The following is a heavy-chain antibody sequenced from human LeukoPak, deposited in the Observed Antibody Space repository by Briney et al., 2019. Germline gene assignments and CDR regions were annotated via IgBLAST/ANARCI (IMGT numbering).Heavy chain of an antibody. V-gene: IGHV3-30*02. CDR3: ARDGETVGGYYYYGMDV. J-gene: IGHJ6*02. CDR2: IRYDGSNK. Sequence: GGSLRLSCAASGFTFSSYGMHWVRQAPGKGLEWVAFIRYDGSNKYYADSVKGRLTISRDNSKNTLYLQMNSLRAEDTAVYYCARDGETVGGYYYYGMDVWGQGTTVTVSS. D-gene: IGHD6-19*01. CDR1: GFTFSSYG.